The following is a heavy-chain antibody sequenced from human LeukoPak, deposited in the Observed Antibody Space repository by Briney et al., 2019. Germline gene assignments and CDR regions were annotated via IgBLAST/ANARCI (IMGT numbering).Heavy chain of an antibody. J-gene: IGHJ5*02. CDR2: IYTSGNS. CDR1: GGSISSGSYY. D-gene: IGHD2-15*01. Sequence: SETLSLTCTVSGGSISSGSYYWSWIRQPAGKGLEWIGRIYTSGNSNYNPSLKSRVTISVDASKNQFSLKLSSVTAADTALYYCARGVVPTNWFDPWGQGTLVTVSS. CDR3: ARGVVPTNWFDP. V-gene: IGHV4-61*02.